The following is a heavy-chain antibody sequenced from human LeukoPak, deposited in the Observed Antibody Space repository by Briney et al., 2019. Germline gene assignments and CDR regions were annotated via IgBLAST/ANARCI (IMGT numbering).Heavy chain of an antibody. J-gene: IGHJ6*04. D-gene: IGHD3-10*02. CDR3: AELGITMIGGV. CDR2: ISPDDSEK. CDR1: GFTFSSSW. V-gene: IGHV3-7*01. Sequence: GGSLRLSCAASGFTFSSSWMTWVRQAPGKGPERVANISPDDSEKYYVDSVKGRFTISRDNSRNSLYLQMNSLRAEDTAVYYCAELGITMIGGVWGKGTTVTISS.